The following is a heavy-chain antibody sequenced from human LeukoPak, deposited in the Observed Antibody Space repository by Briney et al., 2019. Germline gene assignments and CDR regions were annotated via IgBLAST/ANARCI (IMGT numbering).Heavy chain of an antibody. D-gene: IGHD6-13*01. CDR2: IRYDGSNK. Sequence: GGSLRLSCAASGFTFSSYGMHWVRQAPGKGLEWVAFIRYDGSNKYYADSVKGRFTISRDNSKNTLYLQMNSLRAEDTAVYYWAKDQGKVSSPKDYWGQGTLVTVSS. CDR1: GFTFSSYG. CDR3: AKDQGKVSSPKDY. V-gene: IGHV3-30*02. J-gene: IGHJ4*02.